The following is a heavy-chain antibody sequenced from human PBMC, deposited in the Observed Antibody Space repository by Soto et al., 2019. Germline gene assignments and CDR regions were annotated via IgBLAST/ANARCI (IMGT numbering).Heavy chain of an antibody. CDR2: ISSSSSTI. CDR3: ARDFRTQIVVDVYYYYGMDV. V-gene: IGHV3-48*02. CDR1: GFTFSSYS. D-gene: IGHD2-15*01. Sequence: PGGSLRLSCAASGFTFSSYSMNWVRQAPGKGLEWVSYISSSSSTIYYADSVKGRFTISRDNAKNSLYLQMNSLRDEDTAVYYCARDFRTQIVVDVYYYYGMDVWGQGTTVTVSS. J-gene: IGHJ6*02.